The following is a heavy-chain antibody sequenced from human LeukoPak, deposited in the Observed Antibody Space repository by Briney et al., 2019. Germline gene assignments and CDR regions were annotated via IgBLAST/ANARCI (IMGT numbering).Heavy chain of an antibody. D-gene: IGHD2-21*02. CDR1: GASISSYY. V-gene: IGHV4-59*01. Sequence: SETLSLTCTVSGASISSYYWSWIRQPPGKGLEWIGYIYYSGSTNYNPSLKSRVTFSVDTSKNQFSLQLISVTAADTAVYYCARVKGVVTAILDYWGQGTLVTVSS. CDR2: IYYSGST. J-gene: IGHJ4*02. CDR3: ARVKGVVTAILDY.